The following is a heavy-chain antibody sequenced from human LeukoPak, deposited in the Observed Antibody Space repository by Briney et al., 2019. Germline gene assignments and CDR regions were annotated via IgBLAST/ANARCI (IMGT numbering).Heavy chain of an antibody. D-gene: IGHD6-19*01. Sequence: GGSLRLSCAASGFTFDDYAMHWVRQAPGKGLEWVSGISWNSGSIGYADSVKGRFTISRDNAKNSLYLQMNSLRAEDMALYYCAKDSSSGWFRGDAFDIWGQGTMVTVSS. V-gene: IGHV3-9*03. CDR3: AKDSSSGWFRGDAFDI. CDR1: GFTFDDYA. CDR2: ISWNSGSI. J-gene: IGHJ3*02.